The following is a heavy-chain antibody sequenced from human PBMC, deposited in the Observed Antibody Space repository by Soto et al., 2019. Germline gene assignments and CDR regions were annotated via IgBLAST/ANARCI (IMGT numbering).Heavy chain of an antibody. V-gene: IGHV3-30-3*01. J-gene: IGHJ6*02. D-gene: IGHD5-12*01. CDR1: GFTFSSYA. CDR2: ISYDGSNK. Sequence: GGSLRLSCAASGFTFSSYAMHWVRQAPGKGLEWVAVISYDGSNKYYADSVKGRFTISRDNSKNTLYLQMNSLRAEDTAVYYCARERGDIVATIRNYYYYYGMDVWGQGTTVTVSS. CDR3: ARERGDIVATIRNYYYYYGMDV.